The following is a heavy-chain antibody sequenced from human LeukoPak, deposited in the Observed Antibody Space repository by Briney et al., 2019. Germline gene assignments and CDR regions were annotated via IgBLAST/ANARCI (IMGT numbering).Heavy chain of an antibody. J-gene: IGHJ6*02. CDR3: ARHRERTSPYYYGMDV. CDR1: GGSFSGYY. CDR2: IYYSGST. D-gene: IGHD1-1*01. V-gene: IGHV4-34*01. Sequence: SETLSLTCAVYGGSFSGYYWSWIRQPPGKGLEWIGSIYYSGSTYYNPSLKSRVTISVDTSKNQFSLKLSSVTAADTAVYYCARHRERTSPYYYGMDVWGQGTTVTVSS.